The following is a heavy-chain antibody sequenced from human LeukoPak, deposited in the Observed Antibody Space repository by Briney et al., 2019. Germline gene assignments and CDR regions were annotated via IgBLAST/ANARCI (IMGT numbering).Heavy chain of an antibody. J-gene: IGHJ4*02. CDR3: ARETYYYDSSGYYYYYLDY. CDR2: IYYTGST. V-gene: IGHV4-59*01. CDR1: GGSISNYY. D-gene: IGHD3-22*01. Sequence: SETLSLTCAVSGGSISNYYWSWIRQPPGRGLEWIGYIYYTGSTNYNPSLKSRVTISVDTSKNQFSLKLTSVTAADTAVYYCARETYYYDSSGYYYYYLDYWGQGTLVTVSS.